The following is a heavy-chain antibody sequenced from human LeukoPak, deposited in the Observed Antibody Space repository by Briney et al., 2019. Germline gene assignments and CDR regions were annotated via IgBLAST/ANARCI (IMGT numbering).Heavy chain of an antibody. CDR1: RLTFNSNA. CDR3: AKEILYGSGSYYPEVSDY. V-gene: IGHV3-23*01. J-gene: IGHJ4*02. CDR2: ISGSGGST. D-gene: IGHD3-10*01. Sequence: GGSLRLSCVVSRLTFNSNAMYWVRQAPGKGLEWVSAISGSGGSTYYADSVKGRFTISRDNSKNTLYLQMNSLRAEDTAVYYCAKEILYGSGSYYPEVSDYWGQGTLVTVSS.